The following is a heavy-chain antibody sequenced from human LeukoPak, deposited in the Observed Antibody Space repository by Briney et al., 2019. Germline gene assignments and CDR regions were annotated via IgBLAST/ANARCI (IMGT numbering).Heavy chain of an antibody. CDR1: GFIFSDYS. CDR2: ISSSSNTI. V-gene: IGHV3-48*01. D-gene: IGHD4-11*01. J-gene: IGHJ4*02. CDR3: ARGLHLPDYLSPY. Sequence: GGSLRLSCAASGFIFSDYSMNWVRQAPGRGLEWFSYISSSSNTIYYADSVKGRFTISRDNAKNALYLQMNSLRAEDTAVYYCARGLHLPDYLSPYWGQGTLVTVSS.